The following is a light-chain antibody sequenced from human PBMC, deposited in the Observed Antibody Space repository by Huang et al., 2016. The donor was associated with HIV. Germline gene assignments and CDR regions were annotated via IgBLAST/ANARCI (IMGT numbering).Light chain of an antibody. CDR3: QQFSSYPT. V-gene: IGKV1-9*01. J-gene: IGKJ3*01. Sequence: IQLTQSPSSLSASVGDRVTIPCRASQGISTYLALYQQKPGKAPRLLIYAASTLQSGVPSRFSGSGSGTDFTLTITNLQPEDFATYYCQQFSSYPTFGPGTKVDIK. CDR1: QGISTY. CDR2: AAS.